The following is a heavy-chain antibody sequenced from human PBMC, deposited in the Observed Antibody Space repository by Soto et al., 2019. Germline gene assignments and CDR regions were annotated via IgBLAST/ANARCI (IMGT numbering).Heavy chain of an antibody. CDR3: ASAPALPYGDYVYYYYYMDV. V-gene: IGHV4-59*01. Sequence: QVQLQESGPGLVKPSETLSLTCTVSGGSISSYYWSWIRQPPGKGLEWIGYIYYSGSTNYNPSLKSRVNISVDTSKNQFSLKLSSVTAADTAVYYCASAPALPYGDYVYYYYYMDVWGKGTTVTVSS. J-gene: IGHJ6*03. CDR1: GGSISSYY. D-gene: IGHD4-17*01. CDR2: IYYSGST.